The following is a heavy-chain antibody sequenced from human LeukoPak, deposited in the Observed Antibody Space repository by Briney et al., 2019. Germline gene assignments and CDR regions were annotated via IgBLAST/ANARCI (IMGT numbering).Heavy chain of an antibody. V-gene: IGHV3-30*04. D-gene: IGHD5-18*01. CDR1: GFTFSSYA. CDR2: ISYDGSNK. J-gene: IGHJ4*02. Sequence: GGSLRLSCAASGFTFSSYAMHWVRQAPGKGLEWVAVISYDGSNKYYADSVKGRFTISRDNSKNTLYLQMDSLRAEDTALYYCAKHYSYAIWGDYWGQGTLVTVSS. CDR3: AKHYSYAIWGDY.